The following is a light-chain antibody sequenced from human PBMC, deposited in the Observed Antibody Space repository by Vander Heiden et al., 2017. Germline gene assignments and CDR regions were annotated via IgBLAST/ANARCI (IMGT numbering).Light chain of an antibody. CDR2: DAS. CDR3: QQRSNSYT. CDR1: QSVSSY. Sequence: EIVLTQSPATLSLSPGERATLSCRASQSVSSYLAWYQQKPGQAPRLLIYDASNRANGIPARFSGSGSGTDFTLTSSSLEPEDFAVYYWQQRSNSYTFGQWTKLEIK. V-gene: IGKV3-11*01. J-gene: IGKJ2*01.